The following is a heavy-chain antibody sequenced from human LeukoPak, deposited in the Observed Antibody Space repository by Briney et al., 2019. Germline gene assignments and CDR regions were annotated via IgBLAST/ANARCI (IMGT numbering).Heavy chain of an antibody. CDR2: IIPIFGTA. V-gene: IGHV1-69*13. CDR1: GGIFSRYA. D-gene: IGHD2-2*02. J-gene: IGHJ5*02. CDR3: ARDGLSYTNPNNWFDP. Sequence: SVKVSCKASGGIFSRYAISWVRQAPGQGLEWMGGIIPIFGTANYAQKFQGRVTITADESTSTAYMELRSLRSDDTAVYYCARDGLSYTNPNNWFDPWGQGTLVTVSS.